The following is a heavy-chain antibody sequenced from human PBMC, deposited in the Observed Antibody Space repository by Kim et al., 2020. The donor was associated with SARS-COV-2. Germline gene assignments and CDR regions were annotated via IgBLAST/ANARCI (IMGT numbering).Heavy chain of an antibody. Sequence: RVTISVDTSKNQFSLKLSSVTAADTAVYYCARAGRYSSSWTRYYYYGMDVWGQGTTVTVSS. J-gene: IGHJ6*02. V-gene: IGHV4-34*01. CDR3: ARAGRYSSSWTRYYYYGMDV. D-gene: IGHD6-13*01.